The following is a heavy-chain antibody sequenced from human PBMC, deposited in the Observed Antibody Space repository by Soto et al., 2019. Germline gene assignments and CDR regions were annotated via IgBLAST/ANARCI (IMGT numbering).Heavy chain of an antibody. V-gene: IGHV4-38-2*01. CDR1: GYSISSGYY. CDR2: IYHSGST. CDR3: ESDYKDSSGYHRFDP. D-gene: IGHD3-22*01. Sequence: PSETLSLTCADSGYSISSGYYWGWIRQPGGEGLGWVGSIYHSGSTYYNPPLKSRATSPVDTSKHQFSLKRTSVAAADTAVYYCESDYKDSSGYHRFDPWGQGTLVTVSS. J-gene: IGHJ5*02.